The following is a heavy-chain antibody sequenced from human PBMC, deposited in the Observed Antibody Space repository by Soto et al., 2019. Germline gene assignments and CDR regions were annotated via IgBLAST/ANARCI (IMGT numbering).Heavy chain of an antibody. CDR1: GFTFSSYA. Sequence: PGGSLRLSCAASGFTFSSYAMSWVRQSPGKGLGWVSAISGSGGSTYYADSVKGRFTISRDNSKNTLYLQMNSLRAEDTAVYYCAKEQQLVPSYYYYYYGMDVWGQGTTVTVSS. J-gene: IGHJ6*02. CDR3: AKEQQLVPSYYYYYYGMDV. V-gene: IGHV3-23*01. CDR2: ISGSGGST. D-gene: IGHD6-13*01.